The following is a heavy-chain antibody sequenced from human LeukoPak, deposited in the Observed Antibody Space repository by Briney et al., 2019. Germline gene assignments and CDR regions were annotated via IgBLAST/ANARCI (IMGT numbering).Heavy chain of an antibody. Sequence: ASVKVSCKASGYTFTGYYMHWVRQAPGQGLEWMGIINPSGGSTSYAQKFQGRVTMTRDMSTSTVYMELSSLRSEDTAVYYCARDWYGRDGYSYFDYWGQGTLVTVSS. CDR2: INPSGGST. V-gene: IGHV1-46*01. D-gene: IGHD5-24*01. CDR1: GYTFTGYY. J-gene: IGHJ4*02. CDR3: ARDWYGRDGYSYFDY.